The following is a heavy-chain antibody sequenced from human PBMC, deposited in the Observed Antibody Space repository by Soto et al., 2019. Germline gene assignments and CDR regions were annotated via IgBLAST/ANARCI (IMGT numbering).Heavy chain of an antibody. CDR3: AITDPYYDISGFFDY. V-gene: IGHV4-59*01. D-gene: IGHD3-9*01. J-gene: IGHJ4*02. CDR1: GASISGYY. CDR2: FYYSGST. Sequence: SETLSLTCTVSGASISGYYWSWIRQPPGKGLEWIGYFYYSGSTNYNPSLKSRVTISLDTSKNQFSLKLRSVTAADTAVYYCAITDPYYDISGFFDYWGQGTLVTVSS.